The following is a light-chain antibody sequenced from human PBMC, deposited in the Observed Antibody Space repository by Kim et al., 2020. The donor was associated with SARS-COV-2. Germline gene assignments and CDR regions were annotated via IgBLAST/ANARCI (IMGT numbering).Light chain of an antibody. CDR1: QSVLYSSNNKNY. J-gene: IGKJ1*01. Sequence: ATINCKSSQSVLYSSNNKNYLAWYQQKPGQPPKLLIYWASTRESGVPDRFSGSGSGKDFTLTISSLQAEDVAVYYCQQYYSTPQTFGQGTKVDIK. V-gene: IGKV4-1*01. CDR3: QQYYSTPQT. CDR2: WAS.